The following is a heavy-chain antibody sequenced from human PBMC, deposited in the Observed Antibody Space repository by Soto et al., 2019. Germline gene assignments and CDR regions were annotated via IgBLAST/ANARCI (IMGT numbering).Heavy chain of an antibody. J-gene: IGHJ4*02. D-gene: IGHD6-13*01. CDR1: GFTVSSNY. CDR2: IYSGGST. Sequence: GGSLRLSCAASGFTVSSNYMSWVRQAPGKGLEWVSVIYSGGSTYYADSVKGRFTISRDNSKNTLYLQMNSLRAEDTAVYYCARALGYSSSPFDYWGQGTLVTVSS. V-gene: IGHV3-53*01. CDR3: ARALGYSSSPFDY.